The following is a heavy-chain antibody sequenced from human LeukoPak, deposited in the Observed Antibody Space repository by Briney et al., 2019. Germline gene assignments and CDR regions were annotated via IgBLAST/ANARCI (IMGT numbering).Heavy chain of an antibody. V-gene: IGHV1-69*05. D-gene: IGHD3-3*01. CDR2: IIPIFGTA. Sequence: APVKVSCKASGGTFSSYAISWVRQAPGQGLEWMGGIIPIFGTANYAQKFQGRVTITTDESTSTAYMELSSLRSEDTAVYYCARDGTQNYDFWSGEGPYYFDYWGQGTLVTVSS. CDR1: GGTFSSYA. J-gene: IGHJ4*02. CDR3: ARDGTQNYDFWSGEGPYYFDY.